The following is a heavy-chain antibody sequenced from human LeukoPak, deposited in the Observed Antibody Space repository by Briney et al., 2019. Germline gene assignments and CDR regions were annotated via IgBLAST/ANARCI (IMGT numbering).Heavy chain of an antibody. CDR2: INPNSGGT. Sequence: ASVKVSCKASGNTFTGYYMHWVRQAPGQGLEWMGWINPNSGGTNYAQKFQGWVTMTRDTSTSTVHMELSGLRSEDTAVYYCARDQEGFDYWGQGTLVTVSS. J-gene: IGHJ4*02. CDR1: GNTFTGYY. CDR3: ARDQEGFDY. V-gene: IGHV1-2*04.